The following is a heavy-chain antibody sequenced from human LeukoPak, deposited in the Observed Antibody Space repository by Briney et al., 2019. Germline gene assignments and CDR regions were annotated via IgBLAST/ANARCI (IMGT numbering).Heavy chain of an antibody. CDR2: ICISEST. CDR1: GGSISGFC. CDR3: ARAVTGQFDP. D-gene: IGHD1-1*01. Sequence: SETLSLTCTVSGGSISGFCWSWIRQPAGKGLEWIGRICISESTNYNPSLESRVTMSEDTSQNQFSLRLTSVTAADTAVYYCARAVTGQFDPWGQGTLVTVSS. J-gene: IGHJ5*02. V-gene: IGHV4-4*07.